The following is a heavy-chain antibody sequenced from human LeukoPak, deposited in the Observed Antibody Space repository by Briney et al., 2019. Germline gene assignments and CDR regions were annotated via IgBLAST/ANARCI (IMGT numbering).Heavy chain of an antibody. J-gene: IGHJ4*02. D-gene: IGHD3-16*01. CDR3: ARGRGEIRY. CDR2: INHSGST. Sequence: SETLSLTCAVYGGSFSGYYWSWIRQPAGKGLEWIGEINHSGSTNFNPSLKGRAPISVDTSKNQFTLKLCSVTAADTAVSYCARGRGEIRYWGQGSLVTVSS. CDR1: GGSFSGYY. V-gene: IGHV4-34*01.